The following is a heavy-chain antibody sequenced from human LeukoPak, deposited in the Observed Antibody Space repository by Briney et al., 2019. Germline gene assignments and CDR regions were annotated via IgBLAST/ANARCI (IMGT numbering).Heavy chain of an antibody. D-gene: IGHD1-26*01. CDR1: GGSISSHY. J-gene: IGHJ4*02. CDR2: IYYSGST. CDR3: ARPSLGMSWVFDY. V-gene: IGHV4-59*11. Sequence: SETLSLTCTVSGGSISSHYWSWIRQPPGKGLEWIGYIYYSGSTNYNPSLKSRVTISVDTSKNQFSLKLSSVTAADTAVYYCARPSLGMSWVFDYWGQGTLVTVYS.